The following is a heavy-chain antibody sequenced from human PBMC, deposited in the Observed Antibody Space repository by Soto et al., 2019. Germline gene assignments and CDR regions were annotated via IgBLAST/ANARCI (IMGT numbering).Heavy chain of an antibody. CDR2: ISGSGGST. V-gene: IGHV3-23*01. CDR1: GFTFSSYA. CDR3: AKDKSRYFDWSADY. J-gene: IGHJ4*02. D-gene: IGHD3-9*01. Sequence: GGSLRLSWAASGFTFSSYAMSWVRQAPGKGLEWVSAISGSGGSTYYADSVKGRFTISRDNSKNTLYLQMNSLRAEDTAVYYCAKDKSRYFDWSADYWGQGTLVTVSS.